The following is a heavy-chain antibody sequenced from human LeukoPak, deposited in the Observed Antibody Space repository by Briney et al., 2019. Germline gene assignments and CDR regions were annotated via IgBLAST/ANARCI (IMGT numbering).Heavy chain of an antibody. D-gene: IGHD7-27*01. CDR2: IYHSGTT. J-gene: IGHJ5*02. Sequence: SETLSLTCAVSGVAISRGGYAWNWIRQPPGKGLEWIAYIYHSGTTYYNPSLKSRVTMSVDTSKNQFSLKLSSVTAADTAVYYCARDLTGEGDWFDPWGQGTLVTVSS. CDR3: ARDLTGEGDWFDP. CDR1: GVAISRGGYA. V-gene: IGHV4-30-2*01.